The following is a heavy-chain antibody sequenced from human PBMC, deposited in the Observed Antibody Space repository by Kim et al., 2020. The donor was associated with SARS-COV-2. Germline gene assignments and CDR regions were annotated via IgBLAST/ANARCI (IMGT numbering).Heavy chain of an antibody. Sequence: GGSLRLSCAASGFTFSSYSMNWVRQAPGKGLEWVSYISSSSSTIYYADSVKGRFTISRDNAKNSLYLQMNSLRDEDTAVYYCARVQQVLGQWLSRGYYFDYWGQGTLVTVSS. V-gene: IGHV3-48*02. CDR1: GFTFSSYS. CDR3: ARVQQVLGQWLSRGYYFDY. J-gene: IGHJ4*02. CDR2: ISSSSSTI. D-gene: IGHD6-19*01.